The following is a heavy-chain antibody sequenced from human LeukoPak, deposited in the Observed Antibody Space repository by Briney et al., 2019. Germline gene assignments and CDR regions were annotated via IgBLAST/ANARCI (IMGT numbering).Heavy chain of an antibody. CDR2: ISSSSSYI. V-gene: IGHV3-21*01. CDR1: GFTFSSYS. CDR3: ARDRTDYYDSNNPSQRPYYFDY. Sequence: PGGSLSLSCAASGFTFSSYSMNWVRQAPGKGLEWVSSISSSSSYIYYADSVKGRFTISRDNAKNSLYLQMNSLRAEDTAVYYCARDRTDYYDSNNPSQRPYYFDYWGQGTLVTVSS. J-gene: IGHJ4*02. D-gene: IGHD3-22*01.